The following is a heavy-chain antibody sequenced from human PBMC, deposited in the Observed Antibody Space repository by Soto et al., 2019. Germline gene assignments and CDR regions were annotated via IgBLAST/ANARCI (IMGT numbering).Heavy chain of an antibody. CDR3: ARDPTPYDSSGYVDY. V-gene: IGHV3-21*01. J-gene: IGHJ4*02. CDR1: GFTFSSYS. Sequence: LRLSCAASGFTFSSYSMNWVRQAPGKGLEWVSSISSSSSYIYYADSVKGRFTISRDNAKNSLYLQMNSLRAEDTAVYYCARDPTPYDSSGYVDYWGQGTLVTVSS. D-gene: IGHD3-22*01. CDR2: ISSSSSYI.